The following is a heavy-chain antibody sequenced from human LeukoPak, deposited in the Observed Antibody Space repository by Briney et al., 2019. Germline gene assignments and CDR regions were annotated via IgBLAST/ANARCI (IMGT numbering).Heavy chain of an antibody. CDR2: IYTSGST. CDR3: ARGVAVAGTYYYYYMDV. J-gene: IGHJ6*03. CDR1: GGSISSGSYY. V-gene: IGHV4-61*02. D-gene: IGHD6-19*01. Sequence: SETLSLTCTVSGGSISSGSYYWSWIRQPAGKGLEWIGRIYTSGSTNYNPSLKSRVTISVDTSKNQFSLKLSSVTAADTAVYYCARGVAVAGTYYYYYMDVWGKGTTVTVSS.